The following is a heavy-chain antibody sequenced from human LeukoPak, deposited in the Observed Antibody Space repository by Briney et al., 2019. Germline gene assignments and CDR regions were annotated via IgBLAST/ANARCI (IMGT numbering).Heavy chain of an antibody. D-gene: IGHD2-15*01. V-gene: IGHV4-39*01. Sequence: PSETLSLTCTVSGGSIRRSSYHWGWIRQPPGKGLEWIGSIYHSGSTYYNPSLKSRVTISVDTSNNQFSPKLSSVTAADTAVYYCARLPLCSGGSCYSGGFDYWGQGTLVTVSS. CDR1: GGSIRRSSYH. CDR3: ARLPLCSGGSCYSGGFDY. CDR2: IYHSGST. J-gene: IGHJ4*02.